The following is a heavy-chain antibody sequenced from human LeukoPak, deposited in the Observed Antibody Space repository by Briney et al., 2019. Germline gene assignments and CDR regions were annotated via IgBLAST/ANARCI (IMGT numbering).Heavy chain of an antibody. D-gene: IGHD5-18*01. CDR1: GFTFSGSA. CDR3: ARGGYSYGSAKYFDY. J-gene: IGHJ4*02. V-gene: IGHV3-69-1*02. CDR2: ISSTTTL. Sequence: GGSLRLSCAASGFTFSGSAMHWVRQAPGKGLEWVSYISSTTTLFYADSVKGRFTISRDNAKNSLYLQMDSLRVEDTAVYYCARGGYSYGSAKYFDYWGQGTLVTVSS.